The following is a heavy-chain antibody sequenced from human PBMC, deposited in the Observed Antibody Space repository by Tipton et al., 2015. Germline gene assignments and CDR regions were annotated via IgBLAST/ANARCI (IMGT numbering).Heavy chain of an antibody. J-gene: IGHJ3*02. D-gene: IGHD3-22*01. CDR3: ARTQGYFDGSGYYYDAFDI. V-gene: IGHV4-59*04. CDR2: IYDSGST. CDR1: SDSINKYY. Sequence: TLSLTCTVSSDSINKYYWSWIRQPPGKELEWIGNIYDSGSTYYNPSLESRVTISVDTSKKQFSLKVNSVTAADTAVYYCARTQGYFDGSGYYYDAFDIWGQGTMVTVSS.